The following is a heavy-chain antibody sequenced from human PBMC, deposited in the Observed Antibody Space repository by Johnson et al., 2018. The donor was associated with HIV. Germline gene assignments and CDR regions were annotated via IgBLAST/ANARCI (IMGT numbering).Heavy chain of an antibody. V-gene: IGHV3-30-3*01. CDR2: ISYTGGSI. J-gene: IGHJ3*02. CDR3: AKDIYGYDAFDI. CDR1: GFAFSSYT. Sequence: QVQLVESGGGVVQPGRSLRLSCAASGFAFSSYTMHWVRQVPGKGLDWVAVISYTGGSIDYAGSVKGRFTVSRDNSEKIVYLQMNSLRAEDTAVDSCAKDIYGYDAFDIWGQGTMVTVSS. D-gene: IGHD5-24*01.